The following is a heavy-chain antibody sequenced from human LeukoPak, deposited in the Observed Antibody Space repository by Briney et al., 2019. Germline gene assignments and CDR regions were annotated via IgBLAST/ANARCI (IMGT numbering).Heavy chain of an antibody. CDR2: INHSGST. V-gene: IGHV4-34*01. Sequence: KPSETLSLTCAVYGGSFSGYYWSWIRQPPGKGLEWIGEINHSGSTNYNPSLKSRVTISVDTSKNHFSLKLSSVTAADTAVYYCARAPITMVRGGPFDYWGQGTLVTVSS. CDR1: GGSFSGYY. J-gene: IGHJ4*02. CDR3: ARAPITMVRGGPFDY. D-gene: IGHD3-10*01.